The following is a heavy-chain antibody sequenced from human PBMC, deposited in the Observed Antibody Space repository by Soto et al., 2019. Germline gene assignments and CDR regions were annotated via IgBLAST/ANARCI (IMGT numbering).Heavy chain of an antibody. J-gene: IGHJ6*02. V-gene: IGHV1-58*02. D-gene: IGHD3-9*01. CDR2: IVVGSGNT. CDR1: GYTFTSYF. Sequence: SVKVSCKASGYTFTSYFMQWVRQARGQRLEWIGWIVVGSGNTNYAQKFQERVTITRDMSTSTAYMELSSLRSEDTAVYYCAADHYDILTGYRMFYGMDVWGQGTTVTVSS. CDR3: AADHYDILTGYRMFYGMDV.